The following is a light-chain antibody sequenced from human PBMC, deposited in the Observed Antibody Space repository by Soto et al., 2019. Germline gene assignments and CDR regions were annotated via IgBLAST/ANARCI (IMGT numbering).Light chain of an antibody. CDR1: QSVRSN. V-gene: IGKV3-15*01. Sequence: EKVMTQSPATLSVSPGERATLSCRASQSVRSNLAWYQQKPGQPPRLLIYGASTGATGIPARFSGSGSGTECTLTISSLQLEDFAVYYCQQYKSWPRTFGQGTKVDIK. CDR3: QQYKSWPRT. J-gene: IGKJ1*01. CDR2: GAS.